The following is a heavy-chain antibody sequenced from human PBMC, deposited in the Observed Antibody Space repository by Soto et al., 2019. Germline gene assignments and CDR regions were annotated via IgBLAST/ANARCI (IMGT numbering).Heavy chain of an antibody. Sequence: EVQLVESGGGLVKPGGSLRLSCAASGFTFSSYSMNWVRQAPGKGLEWVSSISSSSSYIYYADSVKGRFTISRDNAKNSLYLQMNSLRADDTAVYYCARVPAPIGDYYYYGMDVWGQGTTVTVSS. CDR3: ARVPAPIGDYYYYGMDV. V-gene: IGHV3-21*01. CDR1: GFTFSSYS. CDR2: ISSSSSYI. D-gene: IGHD2-2*01. J-gene: IGHJ6*02.